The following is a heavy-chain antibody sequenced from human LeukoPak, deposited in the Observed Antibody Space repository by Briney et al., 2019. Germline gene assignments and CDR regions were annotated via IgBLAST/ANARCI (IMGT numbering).Heavy chain of an antibody. CDR3: ARGPQMYSSSWFSRLHPFDY. D-gene: IGHD6-13*01. V-gene: IGHV3-74*01. CDR1: GFTFSSYW. Sequence: GGSLRLSCAASGFTFSSYWMHWVRQAPGKGLVWVARINTNGSPTQYADSVKGRFTISRDNAKNSLYLQMNSLRAEDTAVYYCARGPQMYSSSWFSRLHPFDYWGQGTLVTVSS. CDR2: INTNGSPT. J-gene: IGHJ4*02.